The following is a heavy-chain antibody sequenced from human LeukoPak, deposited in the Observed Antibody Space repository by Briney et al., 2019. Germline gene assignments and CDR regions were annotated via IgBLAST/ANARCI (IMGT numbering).Heavy chain of an antibody. V-gene: IGHV1-3*01. CDR3: ARDSGSGNNDY. J-gene: IGHJ4*02. CDR2: ISAGNGNT. D-gene: IGHD1-26*01. Sequence: ASVKVSCKASGYPFSAHFLNWVRQAPGQGLEWMGWISAGNGNTKYSQNFQGRVTFISNTSATTAFMELSSLRSEDAAVYYCARDSGSGNNDYWGQGTLVTVSS. CDR1: GYPFSAHF.